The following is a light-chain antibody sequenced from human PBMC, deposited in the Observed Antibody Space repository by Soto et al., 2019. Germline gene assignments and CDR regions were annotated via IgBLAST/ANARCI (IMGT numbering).Light chain of an antibody. CDR3: QHYNTYSP. CDR2: KAS. V-gene: IGKV1-5*03. J-gene: IGKJ1*01. Sequence: DIQMTQSPSTLSASVGDRVSITCRASQSISSWLAWYQQKPGKAPKLLIYKASSLESGVPSRFSGSGSGTEFTLTISSLQPDDFATYYCQHYNTYSPVGQGTKVEIK. CDR1: QSISSW.